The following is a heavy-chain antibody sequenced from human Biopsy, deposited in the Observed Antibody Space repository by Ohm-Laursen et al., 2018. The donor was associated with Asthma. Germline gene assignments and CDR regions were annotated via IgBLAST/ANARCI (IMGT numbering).Heavy chain of an antibody. J-gene: IGHJ4*02. V-gene: IGHV4-34*01. CDR2: INHSGST. CDR1: GGSFSGYY. CDR3: ARHQEAASYHYDGSIAY. D-gene: IGHD3-22*01. Sequence: GTLSLTCAVYGGSFSGYYWSWIRQPPGKGLAWIGEINHSGSTNYNPSLKSRVTISVDTSKNQFSLKLSSVTAADTAVYFCARHQEAASYHYDGSIAYWGQGIPVTVSS.